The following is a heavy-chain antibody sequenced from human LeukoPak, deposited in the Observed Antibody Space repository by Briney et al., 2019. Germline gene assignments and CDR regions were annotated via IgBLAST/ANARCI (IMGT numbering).Heavy chain of an antibody. CDR3: ARGGDHYDSSGPIDY. J-gene: IGHJ4*02. CDR2: IYTSGST. V-gene: IGHV4-4*07. D-gene: IGHD3-22*01. Sequence: PSETLSLTCTVSGGSISSYYWSWIRQPAGKGLEWIGRIYTSGSTNYNPSLKSRVTMSVDTSKNQFSLKLSSVTAADTAVYYCARGGDHYDSSGPIDYWGQGTLVTVSS. CDR1: GGSISSYY.